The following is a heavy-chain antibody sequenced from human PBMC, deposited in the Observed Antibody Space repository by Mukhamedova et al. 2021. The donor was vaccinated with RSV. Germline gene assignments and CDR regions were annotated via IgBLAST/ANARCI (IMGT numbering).Heavy chain of an antibody. CDR3: ARILRWQRETSLYHYCMDV. V-gene: IGHV4-30-4*01. Sequence: GKGLEWIGYIYYSGITYYNPSLKSRISISVDTSRNQFSLSLNSISDADTAVYYCARILRWQRETSLYHYCMDVWGKGTSVSAS. D-gene: IGHD4-23*01. J-gene: IGHJ6*03. CDR2: IYYSGIT.